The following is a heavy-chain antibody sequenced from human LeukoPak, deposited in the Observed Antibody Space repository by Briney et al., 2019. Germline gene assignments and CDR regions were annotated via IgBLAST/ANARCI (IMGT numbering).Heavy chain of an antibody. J-gene: IGHJ5*02. V-gene: IGHV4-4*02. CDR1: GGSISSSNW. CDR2: IYLSGRT. D-gene: IGHD6-13*01. CDR3: ARSIAAAEIWFDP. Sequence: SETLSLTCAVSGGSISSSNWWNWVRQPPGKGLEWIGEIYLSGRTTYSPSLKSRATISADKPKNQFSLKLSSVTAADTAVYYCARSIAAAEIWFDPWGQGTLVTVSS.